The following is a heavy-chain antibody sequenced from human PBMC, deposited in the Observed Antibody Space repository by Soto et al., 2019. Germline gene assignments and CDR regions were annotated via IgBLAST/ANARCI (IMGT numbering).Heavy chain of an antibody. CDR3: ERGGQTAGYGRDV. J-gene: IGHJ6*02. D-gene: IGHD1-1*01. CDR1: GYTFTGYD. CDR2: INPNSGGT. Sequence: QVQLVQSGAEVKNPGASVKVSCKASGYTFTGYDMQWVRQAPGQGLEWMGWINPNSGGTNYAQKFQGWVTMTRDTAISTAYMELSRLRSDATAVYYCERGGQTAGYGRDVWGQGTTVTVSS. V-gene: IGHV1-2*04.